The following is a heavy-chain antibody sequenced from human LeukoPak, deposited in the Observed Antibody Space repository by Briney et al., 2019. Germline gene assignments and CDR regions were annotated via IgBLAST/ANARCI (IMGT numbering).Heavy chain of an antibody. CDR1: GFTFSSYG. D-gene: IGHD6-19*01. CDR3: ARGFGVAVAGRAFDI. Sequence: GGSLRLSCAASGFTFSSYGMNWVRQAPGKGLEWVAYISSSGSTIYYADSVKGRFTISRDNAKNSLYLQMNSLRAEDTAVYYCARGFGVAVAGRAFDIWGQGTMVTVSS. V-gene: IGHV3-48*03. J-gene: IGHJ3*02. CDR2: ISSSGSTI.